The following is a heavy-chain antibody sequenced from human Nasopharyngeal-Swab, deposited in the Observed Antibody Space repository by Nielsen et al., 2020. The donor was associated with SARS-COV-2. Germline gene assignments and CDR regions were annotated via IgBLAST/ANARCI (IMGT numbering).Heavy chain of an antibody. CDR1: GGSFSGYY. CDR3: AKRVAGKYYYMDV. D-gene: IGHD3-10*01. J-gene: IGHJ6*03. V-gene: IGHV3-23*01. Sequence: ETLSLTCAVYGGSFSGYYWSWIRQPPGKGLEWVSSISVNGASTYYAGSVKGRFTISRDNSRNTLYLQLNSLRAEDTAIYYCAKRVAGKYYYMDVWGKGTTVTVSS. CDR2: ISVNGAST.